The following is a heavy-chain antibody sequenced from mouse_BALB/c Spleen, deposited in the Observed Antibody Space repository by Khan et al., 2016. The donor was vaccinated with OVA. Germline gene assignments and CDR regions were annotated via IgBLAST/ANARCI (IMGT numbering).Heavy chain of an antibody. CDR1: GYTFTNYF. Sequence: EVQLQESGPELVKPGTSVKMSCKASGYTFTNYFIHWVKQKPGQGLEWIGYINPYNGGTNYNEKFKGKATLTADKSSITAYMQLSSLTSEASAVYSYASENWQSDYFDYWGQGSTLTVSS. CDR2: INPYNGGT. V-gene: IGHV1S136*01. CDR3: ASENWQSDYFDY. D-gene: IGHD4-1*01. J-gene: IGHJ2*01.